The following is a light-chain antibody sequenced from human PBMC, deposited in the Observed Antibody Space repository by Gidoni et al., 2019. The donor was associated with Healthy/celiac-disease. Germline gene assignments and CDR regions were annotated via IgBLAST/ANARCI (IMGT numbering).Light chain of an antibody. J-gene: IGLJ2*01. CDR3: QSYDSSLSVV. Sequence: QSVLTQPPSVSVAPGQRVTISCTGSSSNIGAGYDVHWYQQLPGTAPKLLIYGNSNRPSGVPDRFSGSKPGTSASLAITGLQAEDEADYYCQSYDSSLSVVFGGGTKLTVL. CDR2: GNS. CDR1: SSNIGAGYD. V-gene: IGLV1-40*01.